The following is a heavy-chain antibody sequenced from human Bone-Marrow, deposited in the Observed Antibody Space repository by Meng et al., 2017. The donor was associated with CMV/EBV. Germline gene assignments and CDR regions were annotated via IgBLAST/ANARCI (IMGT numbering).Heavy chain of an antibody. CDR2: INPNSGGT. V-gene: IGHV1-2*02. D-gene: IGHD3-16*01. CDR1: GYTFTGYY. J-gene: IGHJ4*02. Sequence: ASVKVSCKASGYTFTGYYMHWVRQAPGQGLEWMGWINPNSGGTNYAQKFQGRVTMTRDTSISTAYMELSRLRSDDTAVYYCARDQGGGTRGEYDYWGQGTLVTVSS. CDR3: ARDQGGGTRGEYDY.